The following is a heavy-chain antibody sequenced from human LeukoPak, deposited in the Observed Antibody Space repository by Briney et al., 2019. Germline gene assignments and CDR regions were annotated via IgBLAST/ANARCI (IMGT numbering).Heavy chain of an antibody. CDR2: IYHSGST. D-gene: IGHD3-22*01. CDR3: ASLYYYDSSGYSALDY. Sequence: SETLSLTCAVSGGSISSSNWWSWVRQPPGKGLEWIGEIYHSGSTNYNPSLKSRVTISVDKSKNQFSLKLSSVTAADTAVYYCASLYYYDSSGYSALDYWGQGILVTVSS. J-gene: IGHJ4*02. V-gene: IGHV4-4*02. CDR1: GGSISSSNW.